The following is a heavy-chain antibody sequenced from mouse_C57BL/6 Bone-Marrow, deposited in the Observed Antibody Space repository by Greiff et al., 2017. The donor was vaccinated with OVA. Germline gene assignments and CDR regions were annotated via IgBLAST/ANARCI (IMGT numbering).Heavy chain of an antibody. D-gene: IGHD1-1*01. CDR2: IDPSDSYT. CDR1: GYTFTSYW. CDR3: ARLAVPRGY. J-gene: IGHJ2*01. Sequence: QVQLKQPGAELVMPGASVKLSCKASGYTFTSYWMHWVKQRPGQGLEWIGEIDPSDSYTNYNQKFKGKSTLTVDKSSSTAYMQLSSLTSEDSAVYYCARLAVPRGYWGQGTTLTVSS. V-gene: IGHV1-69*01.